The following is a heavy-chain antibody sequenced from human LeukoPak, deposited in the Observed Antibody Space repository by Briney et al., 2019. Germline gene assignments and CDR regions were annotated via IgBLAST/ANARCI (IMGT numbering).Heavy chain of an antibody. J-gene: IGHJ6*02. V-gene: IGHV1-46*01. Sequence: ASVKVSCKASGYTFTSYYMHWVRQAPGQGLEWMGIINPSGGSTSYVQKFQGRATMTRDTSTSTVYMELNSLRSEDTAVYYCARYCSSTSGYPHYYGMDVWGQGTTVTVSS. CDR1: GYTFTSYY. CDR2: INPSGGST. D-gene: IGHD2-2*01. CDR3: ARYCSSTSGYPHYYGMDV.